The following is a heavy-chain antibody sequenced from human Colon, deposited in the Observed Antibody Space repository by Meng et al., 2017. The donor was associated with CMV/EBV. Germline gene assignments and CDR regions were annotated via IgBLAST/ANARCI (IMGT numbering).Heavy chain of an antibody. Sequence: ISTGDYYWSWIRQPPGKGLEWIGYIYHSGSTLYNPSLQSRVTISVDKSRNQFSLNLSSVTAADTAMYFCGAEPTYVYDSSGYYYPDYWGQGTLVTVSS. CDR3: GAEPTYVYDSSGYYYPDY. CDR1: ISTGDYY. V-gene: IGHV4-30-4*01. D-gene: IGHD3-22*01. J-gene: IGHJ4*02. CDR2: IYHSGST.